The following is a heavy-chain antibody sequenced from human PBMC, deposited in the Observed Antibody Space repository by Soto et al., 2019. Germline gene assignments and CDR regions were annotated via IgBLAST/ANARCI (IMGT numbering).Heavy chain of an antibody. CDR3: ARGSGYCSSTSCYTGYYFDY. CDR1: GGSISSGGYY. D-gene: IGHD2-2*02. Sequence: QVQLQESGPGLVKPSQTLSLTCTVSGGSISSGGYYWSWIRQHPGKGLEWIGYIYYSGSTYYNPSLKSRVTISVDTSKNQFSLKLSSVTAADTAVYYCARGSGYCSSTSCYTGYYFDYWGQGTLVTVSS. CDR2: IYYSGST. V-gene: IGHV4-31*03. J-gene: IGHJ4*02.